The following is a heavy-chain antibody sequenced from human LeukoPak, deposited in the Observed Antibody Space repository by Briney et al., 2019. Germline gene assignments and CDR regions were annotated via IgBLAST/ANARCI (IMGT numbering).Heavy chain of an antibody. CDR2: INHSGST. CDR3: ARRGSYGDYFDY. CDR1: GGSFSGYY. D-gene: IGHD1-26*01. V-gene: IGHV4-34*01. J-gene: IGHJ4*02. Sequence: SETLSLTCAVYGGSFSGYYWSWIRQPPGKGLEWIGEINHSGSTYYNPSLKSRVTISVDTSKNQFSLKLSSVTAADTAVYYCARRGSYGDYFDYWGQGTLVTVSS.